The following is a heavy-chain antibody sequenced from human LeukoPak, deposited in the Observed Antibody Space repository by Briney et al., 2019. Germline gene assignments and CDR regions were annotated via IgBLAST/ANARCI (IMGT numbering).Heavy chain of an antibody. J-gene: IGHJ5*02. CDR3: GKEGGA. Sequence: GGSLRLSCAASGFRFSDFTMTWVRQAPGKGPEWVSAIGGRGGSTYYADSLGDRFIISRDNSKDMVYLQMNSLKVEDTATYYCGKEGGAWGQGTKVTVSS. V-gene: IGHV3-23*01. CDR1: GFRFSDFT. D-gene: IGHD3-16*01. CDR2: IGGRGGST.